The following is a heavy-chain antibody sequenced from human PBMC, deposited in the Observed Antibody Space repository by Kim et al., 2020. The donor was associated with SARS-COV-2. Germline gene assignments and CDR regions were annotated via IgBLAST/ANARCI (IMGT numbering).Heavy chain of an antibody. Sequence: AQKLQGRVTMTTDTSTSTAYMELRSLRSDDTAVYYCARDWFGEVGDAFDIWGQGTMVTVSS. D-gene: IGHD3-10*01. V-gene: IGHV1-18*01. J-gene: IGHJ3*02. CDR3: ARDWFGEVGDAFDI.